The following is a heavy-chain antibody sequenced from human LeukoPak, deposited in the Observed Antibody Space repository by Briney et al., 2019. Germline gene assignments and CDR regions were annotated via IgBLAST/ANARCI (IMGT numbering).Heavy chain of an antibody. Sequence: GSGPTLVKPTQTLTLTCTFSGFSLSTSGVGVGWIRQPPGKALEWLALIYWDDDKRYSPSLKSRLTITKDTSKNQVVLTMTNMDPVDTATYYCAHKDVWGSYRTFDYWGQGALVTVSS. CDR3: AHKDVWGSYRTFDY. CDR1: GFSLSTSGVG. CDR2: IYWDDDK. V-gene: IGHV2-5*02. D-gene: IGHD3-16*02. J-gene: IGHJ4*02.